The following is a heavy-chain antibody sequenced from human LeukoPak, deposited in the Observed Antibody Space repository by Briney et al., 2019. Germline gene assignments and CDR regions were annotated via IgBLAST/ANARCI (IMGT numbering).Heavy chain of an antibody. J-gene: IGHJ1*01. D-gene: IGHD3-16*01. CDR1: GGSISSSSYY. Sequence: SETLSLTCTVSGGSISSSSYYWGWIRQSPGKGLEWIGTIYYSGDPYYNPSLESRLTISLDTSKNQFSLKLDSVTAADTAVYYCAGGFKSRGNFQHWGQGTLVPVSS. CDR3: AGGFKSRGNFQH. V-gene: IGHV4-39*07. CDR2: IYYSGDP.